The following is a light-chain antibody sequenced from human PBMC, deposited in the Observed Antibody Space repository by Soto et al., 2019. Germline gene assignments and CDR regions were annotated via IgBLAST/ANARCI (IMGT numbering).Light chain of an antibody. CDR2: QDS. J-gene: IGLJ1*01. Sequence: SYELTQPPSVSVSPGQTASITCSGDKLGDKYACWYQQKPGQSPVLVIYQDSKRPSGIAERFSGSNSGNTATLTISGTQAMEEADYYCQAWDSSTEVFGTGTKLTVL. V-gene: IGLV3-1*01. CDR1: KLGDKY. CDR3: QAWDSSTEV.